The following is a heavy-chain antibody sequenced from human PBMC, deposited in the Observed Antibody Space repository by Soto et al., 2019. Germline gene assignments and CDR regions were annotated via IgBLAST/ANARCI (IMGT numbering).Heavy chain of an antibody. V-gene: IGHV4-31*01. CDR2: IYYSGST. CDR1: GGSISSGGYY. Sequence: QVQLQESGPGLVKPSQTLSLTCTVSGGSISSGGYYWSWIRQHPGKGLEWIGYIYYSGSTYYNPSIKRLVTISVDTSKNQFSLKLSSVTAADTAVYYCARARSSWKKGYWYFDLWGRGTLVTVSS. D-gene: IGHD6-13*01. CDR3: ARARSSWKKGYWYFDL. J-gene: IGHJ2*01.